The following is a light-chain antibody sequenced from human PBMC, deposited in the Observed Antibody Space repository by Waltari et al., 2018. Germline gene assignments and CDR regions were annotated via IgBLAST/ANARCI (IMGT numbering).Light chain of an antibody. CDR3: QQRSNWPPYT. Sequence: EIVLTQSPATLPLSPGEGATLSCRASQSVSSNLAWYQQKPGQAPRLLIYDASTRATGIPARFNGSGSGTDFTLTISRLEPDDFAVYYCQQRSNWPPYTFGQGTKLEIK. CDR2: DAS. V-gene: IGKV3-11*01. J-gene: IGKJ2*01. CDR1: QSVSSN.